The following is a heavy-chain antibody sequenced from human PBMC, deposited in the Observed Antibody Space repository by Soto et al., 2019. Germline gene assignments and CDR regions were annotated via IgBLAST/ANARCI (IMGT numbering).Heavy chain of an antibody. D-gene: IGHD2-2*01. CDR3: ARGPRYCSSPSCTSWDY. J-gene: IGHJ4*02. Sequence: QVQLVQSGAEVKKTGASVKVSCEASGYTFTTHDINWVRQATGQGLEWMGWMNPRSGNTGEAQKFQGRLTMTSNTSTGTAYMELSGLTSEDTAVYYCARGPRYCSSPSCTSWDYWGQGTLVTVSS. CDR1: GYTFTTHD. V-gene: IGHV1-8*01. CDR2: MNPRSGNT.